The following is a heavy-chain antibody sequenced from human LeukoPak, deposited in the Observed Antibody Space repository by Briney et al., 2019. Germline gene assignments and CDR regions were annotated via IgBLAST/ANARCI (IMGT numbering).Heavy chain of an antibody. V-gene: IGHV4-39*01. CDR3: ARHLYGDYGPFDY. CDR1: GGSISSSGYY. CDR2: IYYSGST. D-gene: IGHD4-17*01. J-gene: IGHJ4*02. Sequence: PSETLSLTCTVSGGSISSSGYYWGWLRQPPGKGLEWIGSIYYSGSTYYNPSLKSRVTISVDTSKNQFSLKVSSVTAADTALYYCARHLYGDYGPFDYWGQGTLVTVSS.